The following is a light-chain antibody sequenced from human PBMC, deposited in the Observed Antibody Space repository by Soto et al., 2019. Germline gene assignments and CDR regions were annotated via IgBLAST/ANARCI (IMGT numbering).Light chain of an antibody. Sequence: QSALTQPASVSGSPGQSITISCTGTSSDVGGYNYVSWYQQHSGKAPKLMIYDVSNRPSGVSNRFSGSKSGNTASLTISGLQAEDEADYYCSSYTSSSIYVVFGGGTQLTVL. CDR1: SSDVGGYNY. V-gene: IGLV2-14*01. CDR3: SSYTSSSIYVV. J-gene: IGLJ2*01. CDR2: DVS.